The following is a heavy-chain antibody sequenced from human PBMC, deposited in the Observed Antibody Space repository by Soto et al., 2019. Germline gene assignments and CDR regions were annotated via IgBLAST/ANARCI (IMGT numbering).Heavy chain of an antibody. V-gene: IGHV1-3*01. J-gene: IGHJ4*02. CDR1: GYTFTDYA. D-gene: IGHD1-1*01. CDR2: IAPGNGNT. CDR3: AKGSRMWKSDY. Sequence: QVQLVQSGAEVKKPGASVKVFCKASGYTFTDYAIHWVRQAPGQRLELMGWIAPGNGNTKYSQNFQGRVTITRDTSETTAYMELSSLRYEDTAVYYCAKGSRMWKSDYWGQGTLVTVSS.